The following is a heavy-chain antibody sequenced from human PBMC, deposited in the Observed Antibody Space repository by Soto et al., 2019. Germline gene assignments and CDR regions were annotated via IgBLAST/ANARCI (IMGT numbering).Heavy chain of an antibody. CDR3: AGTTSLQWYYMDV. CDR2: TYYRSRWYN. CDR1: RDNVPYNSAA. Sequence: SQNLSLTRCLSRDNVPYNSAALDLVRQSPSRGLEWLGRTYYRSRWYNDYAVSVKSRITVNPDTSKNQFSLHLNSVAPEDTAVYYCAGTTSLQWYYMDVWDKGTTVTVSS. D-gene: IGHD1-7*01. J-gene: IGHJ6*03. V-gene: IGHV6-1*01.